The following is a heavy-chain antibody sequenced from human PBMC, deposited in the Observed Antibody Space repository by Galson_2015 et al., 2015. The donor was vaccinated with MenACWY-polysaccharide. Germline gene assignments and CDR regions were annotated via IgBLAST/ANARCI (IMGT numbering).Heavy chain of an antibody. CDR2: ISGSGGST. CDR3: TRVSVGTAGTFDI. Sequence: SLRLSCAASGFTFSSYAMSWVRQAPGKGLEWVSAISGSGGSTYYADSVKGRFSISRDNAKNTLYLQMNSLRVEDTAVYYCTRVSVGTAGTFDIWGQGTMLTVSS. CDR1: GFTFSSYA. J-gene: IGHJ3*02. D-gene: IGHD2-21*02. V-gene: IGHV3-23*01.